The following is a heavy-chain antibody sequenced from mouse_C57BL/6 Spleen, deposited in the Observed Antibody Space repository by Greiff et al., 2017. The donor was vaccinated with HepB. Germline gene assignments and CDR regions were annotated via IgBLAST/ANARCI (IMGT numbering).Heavy chain of an antibody. CDR1: GYTFTDYN. J-gene: IGHJ1*03. CDR2: INPNNGGT. Sequence: VQLKESGPELVKPGASVKIPCKASGYTFTDYNMDWVKQSHGKSLEWIGDINPNNGGTIYNQKFKGKATLTVDKSSSTAYMELRSLTSEDTAVYYCARMASIYYYGSSYGYFDVWGTGTTVTVSS. CDR3: ARMASIYYYGSSYGYFDV. V-gene: IGHV1-18*01. D-gene: IGHD1-1*01.